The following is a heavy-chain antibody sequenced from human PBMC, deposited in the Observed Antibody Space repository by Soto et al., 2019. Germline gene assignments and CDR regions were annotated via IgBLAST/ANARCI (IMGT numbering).Heavy chain of an antibody. CDR2: ISYRGNT. Sequence: QVQLQESGPGLVKPSETLSLTSTVSGDFISSHYWSWIRQPPGKGLEWIGYISYRGNTNYSPSLKSRVTVSVDTSKKQLSLELTSLTAADTAVYYCVRHVHLTTNDLWGQGTLVTVSS. J-gene: IGHJ5*02. CDR1: GDFISSHY. V-gene: IGHV4-59*08. D-gene: IGHD1-1*01. CDR3: VRHVHLTTNDL.